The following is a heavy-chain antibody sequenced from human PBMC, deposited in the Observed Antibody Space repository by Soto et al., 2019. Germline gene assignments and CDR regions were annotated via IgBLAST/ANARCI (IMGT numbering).Heavy chain of an antibody. CDR3: AKDHDSSGYYGVVMHYYYYGMDV. V-gene: IGHV3-30*18. J-gene: IGHJ6*02. Sequence: GGSLRLSCAASGFTFSSYGMHWVRQAPGKGLEWVAVISYDGSNKYYADSVKGRFTISRDNSKNTLYLQMNSLRAEDTAVYYCAKDHDSSGYYGVVMHYYYYGMDVWGQGTTVTVSS. CDR1: GFTFSSYG. D-gene: IGHD3-22*01. CDR2: ISYDGSNK.